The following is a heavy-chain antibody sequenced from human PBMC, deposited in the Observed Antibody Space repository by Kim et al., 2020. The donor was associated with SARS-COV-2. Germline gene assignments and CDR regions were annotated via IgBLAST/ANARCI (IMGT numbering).Heavy chain of an antibody. CDR3: AKDLSDLAALYFDY. Sequence: SQTLSLTCAISGDSVSSNSAAWNWMSQSPSRGLEWLGRPYYWYRCYNDNAVSVKSRIRINAYTSKNQFSLQLNYVTPEDTAGYYCAKDLSDLAALYFDYWGQRTFVTVSS. CDR2: PYYWYRCYN. D-gene: IGHD6-6*01. CDR1: GDSVSSNSAA. V-gene: IGHV6-1*01. J-gene: IGHJ4*02.